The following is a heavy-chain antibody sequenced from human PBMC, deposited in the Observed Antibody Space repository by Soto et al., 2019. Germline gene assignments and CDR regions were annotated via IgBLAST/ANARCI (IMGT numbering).Heavy chain of an antibody. D-gene: IGHD3-9*01. CDR3: ARAEDYDILTGYKKGYFDY. CDR1: GGSISSGGYY. CDR2: IYYSGST. Sequence: SETLSLTCTVSGGSISSGGYYWSWIRQHPGKGLEWIGYIYYSGSTYYNPSLKSRVTISVDTSKNQFSLKLSSVTAADTAVYYCARAEDYDILTGYKKGYFDYWGQGTLVTVSS. J-gene: IGHJ4*02. V-gene: IGHV4-31*03.